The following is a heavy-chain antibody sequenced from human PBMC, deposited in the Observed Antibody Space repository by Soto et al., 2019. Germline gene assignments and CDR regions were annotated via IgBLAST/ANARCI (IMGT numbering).Heavy chain of an antibody. J-gene: IGHJ4*02. D-gene: IGHD3-10*01. V-gene: IGHV3-30*03. Sequence: GGSLRLSCAASDFDFSSYGIHWVRQAPGKGLEWVAASSYDGRETFYADSAKGRFTVSKEMSKNTAFLQMSALRHEDTAVYFCARDSGWPILNFDNWGQGTPVTVSS. CDR3: ARDSGWPILNFDN. CDR2: SSYDGRET. CDR1: DFDFSSYG.